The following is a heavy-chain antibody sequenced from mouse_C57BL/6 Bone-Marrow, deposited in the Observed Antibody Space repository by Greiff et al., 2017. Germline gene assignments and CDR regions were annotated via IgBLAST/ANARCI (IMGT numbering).Heavy chain of an antibody. D-gene: IGHD1-1*01. J-gene: IGHJ1*03. CDR3: ARDFYYYGTWYFDV. V-gene: IGHV1-52*01. CDR1: GYTFTSYW. CDR2: IDPSDSET. Sequence: QVQLQQPGAELVRPGSSVKLSCKASGYTFTSYWMHWVKQRPIQGLEWFGNIDPSDSETHYNQKFKDKATLTVDKSSSTAYMQLSSLTSEDSAVYYGARDFYYYGTWYFDVWGTGTTVTVSS.